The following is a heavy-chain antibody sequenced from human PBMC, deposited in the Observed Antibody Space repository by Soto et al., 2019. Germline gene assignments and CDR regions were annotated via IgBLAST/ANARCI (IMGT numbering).Heavy chain of an antibody. Sequence: QVQLQESGPGLVKPSQTLSLTCTVSGDSISRGDYYWSWIRQPPGKGLEWIGYIYYTGITKYNPSLKSRLTISVDTSKNQFSLKVTSVTAADTAIYYCARHYNLPDYWGQGTLVTVSS. D-gene: IGHD1-1*01. CDR3: ARHYNLPDY. CDR1: GDSISRGDYY. J-gene: IGHJ4*02. V-gene: IGHV4-30-4*01. CDR2: IYYTGIT.